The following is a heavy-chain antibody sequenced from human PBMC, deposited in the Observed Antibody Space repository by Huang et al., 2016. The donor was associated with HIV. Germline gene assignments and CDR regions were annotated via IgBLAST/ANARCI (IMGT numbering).Heavy chain of an antibody. J-gene: IGHJ4*02. CDR3: VHRWDPVPVFSYFDS. CDR1: GFSLSTNGVG. CDR2: LYWNDDK. V-gene: IGHV2-5*04. D-gene: IGHD1-26*01. Sequence: QITLRESGPTLVKPTQTLTLTCTFSGFSLSTNGVGVGWIRQPPGKALEWLALLYWNDDKRYSPSLDGRLTISKDISKNQVFLTMTNMDPVDTGTYYCVHRWDPVPVFSYFDSWGQGTLVTVSS.